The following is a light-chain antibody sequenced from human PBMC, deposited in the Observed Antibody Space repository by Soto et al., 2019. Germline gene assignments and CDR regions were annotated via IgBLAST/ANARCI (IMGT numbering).Light chain of an antibody. V-gene: IGKV3-20*01. CDR3: QQYGSSPGT. Sequence: DIVLTQSPGTLYLSPGEIATLSFRASQSVSSSYLAWYQQKPGQAPRLLIYDASKRATGIPARFSGSGSGTDFTLTISRLEPEDFAVYYCQQYGSSPGTFGQGTKVDIK. CDR1: QSVSSSY. J-gene: IGKJ1*01. CDR2: DAS.